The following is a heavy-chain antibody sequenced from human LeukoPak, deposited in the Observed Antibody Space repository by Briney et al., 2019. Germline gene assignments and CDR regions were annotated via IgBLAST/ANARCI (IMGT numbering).Heavy chain of an antibody. CDR3: ARVGRPTGGSSFDLDY. J-gene: IGHJ4*02. V-gene: IGHV3-64*01. D-gene: IGHD1-26*01. CDR1: GFTFSSYA. CDR2: ISSNGGST. Sequence: QTGGSLRLSCAASGFTFSSYAMHWVRQAPGKGLEYVSAISSNGGSTYYANSVKGRFTISRDNPKNTLYLQMGSLRAEDMAVYYCARVGRPTGGSSFDLDYWGQGTLVTVSS.